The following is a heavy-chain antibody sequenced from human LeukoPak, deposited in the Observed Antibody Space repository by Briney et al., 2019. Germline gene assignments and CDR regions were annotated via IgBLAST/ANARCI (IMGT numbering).Heavy chain of an antibody. CDR2: VKEDGSEK. CDR1: GFTFRDYW. CDR3: VRGGGTFDI. Sequence: GGSLRLSCAVSGFTFRDYWMSWVRQAPGKRLEWVANVKEDGSEKNYVGSVKGRFTISRDNAKNSLSLQMNSLRVEDTAVYYCVRGGGTFDIWGQGTRVTVSS. J-gene: IGHJ3*02. V-gene: IGHV3-7*01. D-gene: IGHD1-14*01.